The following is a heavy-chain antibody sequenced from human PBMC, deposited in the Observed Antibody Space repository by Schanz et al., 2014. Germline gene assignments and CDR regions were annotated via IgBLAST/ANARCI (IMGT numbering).Heavy chain of an antibody. CDR3: AKAADWPVTRFDP. D-gene: IGHD3-9*01. CDR2: ISGSGAST. J-gene: IGHJ5*02. Sequence: EVHLVESGGGLVQPGGSLRLSCAASGITFSSHSFNWVRQAPGKGLEWVSGISGSGASTYYADSVKGRFTISRDNSNKTVDLQMNSLRAEDTAVYYCAKAADWPVTRFDPWGQGTLVTVSS. V-gene: IGHV3-23*04. CDR1: GITFSSHS.